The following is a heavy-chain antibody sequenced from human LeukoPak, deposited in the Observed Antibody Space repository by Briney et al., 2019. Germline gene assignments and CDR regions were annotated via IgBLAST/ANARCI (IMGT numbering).Heavy chain of an antibody. CDR1: GFTFSSYN. Sequence: GGSLRLSCAASGFTFSSYNMIWVRQAPGKGLEWVSSISSSSIYIYYADSVKGRFTISRDNAKNSLYLQMNSLRAEDTAMYYCARGGDYYYYYMDVWGKGTTVTVSS. CDR3: ARGGDYYYYYMDV. V-gene: IGHV3-21*01. D-gene: IGHD6-25*01. J-gene: IGHJ6*03. CDR2: ISSSSIYI.